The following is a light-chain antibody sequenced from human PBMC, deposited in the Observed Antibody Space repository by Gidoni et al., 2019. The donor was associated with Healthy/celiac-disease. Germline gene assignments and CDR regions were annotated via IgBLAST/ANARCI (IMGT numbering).Light chain of an antibody. J-gene: IGKJ5*01. CDR3: QQRSNWPPLIT. CDR1: QSVSSY. V-gene: IGKV3-11*01. CDR2: DAS. Sequence: EIVLTQSPATLSLSPGERATLSCRASQSVSSYVAWYQQKPGQAPRLLIYDASNRATGIPARFSGSGSGTDFTLTISSLEPEDFAGYYCQQRSNWPPLITFXXXTRLEIK.